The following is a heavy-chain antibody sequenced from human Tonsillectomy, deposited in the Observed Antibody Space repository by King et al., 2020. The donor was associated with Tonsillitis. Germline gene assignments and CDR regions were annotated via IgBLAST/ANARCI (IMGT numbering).Heavy chain of an antibody. D-gene: IGHD1-7*01. J-gene: IGHJ4*02. V-gene: IGHV4-30-4*01. CDR2: IYYSGTT. Sequence: QLQESGPGLVKPSQTLSLICSVSGGSIRTGDFYWSWIRQPPGKGLEWIGYIYYSGTTYANPSLQGRVSLSVDASKNQFSLKLRSVTAADTAVYYCARGEGTTGGFDYWGQGTLVTVSS. CDR3: ARGEGTTGGFDY. CDR1: GGSIRTGDFY.